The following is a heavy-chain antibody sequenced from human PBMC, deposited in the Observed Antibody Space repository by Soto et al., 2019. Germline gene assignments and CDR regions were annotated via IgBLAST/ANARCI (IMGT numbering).Heavy chain of an antibody. V-gene: IGHV3-30*18. D-gene: IGHD3-3*01. J-gene: IGHJ6*02. CDR2: ISYDGSNK. Sequence: QVQLVESGGGVVQPGRSLRLSCAASGFTFSSYGMHWVRQAPGKGLEWVAVISYDGSNKYYADSVKGRFTISRDNSKNTLYLQMNSLRAEDTAVYYCAKEIRGFLEWLFSPGMDVWGQGTTVTVSS. CDR1: GFTFSSYG. CDR3: AKEIRGFLEWLFSPGMDV.